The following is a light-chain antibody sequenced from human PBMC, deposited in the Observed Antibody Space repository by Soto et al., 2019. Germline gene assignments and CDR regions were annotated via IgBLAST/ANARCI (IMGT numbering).Light chain of an antibody. Sequence: DIQMTQSPSTLSAFVGERVTITCRASQGIGNLLAWYQQKPGKAPKLLIYKASSLESAVPSRFSGRGTGTEFTLTISSLQPDDFATYYCQQYSSYSTFGQGTKVEIK. V-gene: IGKV1-5*03. CDR3: QQYSSYST. CDR1: QGIGNL. J-gene: IGKJ1*01. CDR2: KAS.